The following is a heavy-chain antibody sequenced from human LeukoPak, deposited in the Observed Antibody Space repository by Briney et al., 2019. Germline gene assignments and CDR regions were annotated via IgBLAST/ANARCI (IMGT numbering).Heavy chain of an antibody. V-gene: IGHV4-34*01. D-gene: IGHD3-10*01. J-gene: IGHJ4*02. CDR2: INHSGST. Sequence: SETLSLTCAVYGGSFSGYYWSWIRQPPGKGLEWIGEINHSGSTNYNPSLKSRVTISVDTSKNQFSLKLSSVTAADTAVYYCASSQKVNFDYWGQGTLVTVSS. CDR3: ASSQKVNFDY. CDR1: GGSFSGYY.